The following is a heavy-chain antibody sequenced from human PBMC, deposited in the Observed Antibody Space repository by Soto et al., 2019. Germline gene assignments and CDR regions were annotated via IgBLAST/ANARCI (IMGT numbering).Heavy chain of an antibody. CDR1: GFTFSIYA. Sequence: GALRLACGGSGFTFSIYAMTWDHKAPGKGLDWVSAISGSGGSTYYADSVKGRFTISRDNSKNTLYLQMNSLRAEDTAVYYCAKYPSPDITKIVVVGAFGIWGQGTIVSVSS. CDR2: ISGSGGST. CDR3: AKYPSPDITKIVVVGAFGI. D-gene: IGHD3-22*01. V-gene: IGHV3-23*01. J-gene: IGHJ3*02.